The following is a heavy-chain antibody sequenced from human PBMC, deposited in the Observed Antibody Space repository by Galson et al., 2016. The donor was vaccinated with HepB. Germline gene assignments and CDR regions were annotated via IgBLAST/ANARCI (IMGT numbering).Heavy chain of an antibody. CDR3: SRDALLDGDSCYEVALDI. D-gene: IGHD5-12*01. Sequence: SVKVSCKASGYTFTRFFIHWVRQVPGQGLEWMGIVDPAGLTTEYAQRFKDRLTMSGDTSTSTAHMELSGLTSADTAMYYCSRDALLDGDSCYEVALDIWGHGTRVTVSS. V-gene: IGHV1-46*01. J-gene: IGHJ3*02. CDR1: GYTFTRFF. CDR2: VDPAGLTT.